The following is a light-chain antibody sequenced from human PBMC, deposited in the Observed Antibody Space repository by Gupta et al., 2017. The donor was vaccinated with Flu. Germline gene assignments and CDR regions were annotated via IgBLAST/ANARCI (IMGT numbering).Light chain of an antibody. CDR3: SSFTTSILV. CDR2: DVT. Sequence: QSALTQPASVSGSPGQSITISCTRGSSDVGDFDHVSWYQQYPAKAPKLMIFDVTNRPSGVSDRFSGSKSGNTASLTISGLQAEDEGDYYCSSFTTSILVFGRGTKLTVL. V-gene: IGLV2-14*03. CDR1: SSDVGDFDH. J-gene: IGLJ2*01.